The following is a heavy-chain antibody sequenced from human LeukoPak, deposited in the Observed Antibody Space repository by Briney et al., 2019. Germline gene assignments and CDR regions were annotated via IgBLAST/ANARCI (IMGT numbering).Heavy chain of an antibody. CDR1: GFTFSSYA. CDR2: ISGSGGST. D-gene: IGHD2-2*01. Sequence: GGSLRLSCAASGFTFSSYAMSWVRQAPGKGLEWVSAISGSGGSTYYADSVKGRCTISRDNSKNTLYLQMNSLRAEDTAVYYCAKGPDCSSTSCYGNWFDPWGQGTLVTVSS. V-gene: IGHV3-23*01. CDR3: AKGPDCSSTSCYGNWFDP. J-gene: IGHJ5*02.